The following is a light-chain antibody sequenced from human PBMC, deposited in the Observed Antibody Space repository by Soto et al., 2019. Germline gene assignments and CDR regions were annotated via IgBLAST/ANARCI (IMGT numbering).Light chain of an antibody. V-gene: IGKV3-11*01. CDR1: QSVSLS. CDR3: QERTGWPPWT. J-gene: IGKJ1*01. CDR2: DAS. Sequence: EIVLTQSPATLSLSPGGRATLSCRASQSVSLSLAWYQQKPGQAPRLLIYDASKRASGFPARFSGSGSGTDFTLTISSLEREYFAVYYCQERTGWPPWTFGQGTKVEIE.